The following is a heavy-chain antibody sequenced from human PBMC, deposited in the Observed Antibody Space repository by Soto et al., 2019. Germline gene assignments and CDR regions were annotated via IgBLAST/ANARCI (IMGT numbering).Heavy chain of an antibody. Sequence: GSLRLSCAASGFSVTSNYMAWVRQAPGKGLECVSVIYAGGNTYYPDSVKGRFTISSDNSKNTLFLQMNNLRAEDTAVYYCARVTTFYDILTSSYALNYFDYWGQGTRVTVSS. V-gene: IGHV3-53*01. J-gene: IGHJ4*02. CDR1: GFSVTSNY. CDR2: IYAGGNT. CDR3: ARVTTFYDILTSSYALNYFDY. D-gene: IGHD3-9*01.